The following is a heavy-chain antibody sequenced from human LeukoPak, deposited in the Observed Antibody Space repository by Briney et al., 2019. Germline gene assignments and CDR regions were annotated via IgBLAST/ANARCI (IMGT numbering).Heavy chain of an antibody. CDR3: ARESADFWSALCY. D-gene: IGHD3-3*01. CDR1: GFTFSSYS. Sequence: GGSLRLSCAASGFTFSSYSMNWVRQAPGKGLEWVSSISSSSSYIYYADSVKGRFTISRDNAKNSLYLQMNSLRAEDTAVYYCARESADFWSALCYWGQGTLVTVSS. V-gene: IGHV3-21*01. CDR2: ISSSSSYI. J-gene: IGHJ4*02.